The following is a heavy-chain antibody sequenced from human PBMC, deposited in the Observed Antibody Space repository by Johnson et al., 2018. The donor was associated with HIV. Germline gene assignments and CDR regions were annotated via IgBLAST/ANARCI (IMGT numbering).Heavy chain of an antibody. CDR1: GFTFNNAW. Sequence: VQLVESGGGLVKPGGSLRLSCAASGFTFNNAWMNWVRQAPGKGLEWVGRIKSETDGGTTDSAAPVKGRFTISRDDSKNTLYLQMNSLRAEDTAVYYCAKYYDILTGRNTLRDAFDIWGQGTMVTVSS. V-gene: IGHV3-15*01. CDR2: IKSETDGGTT. J-gene: IGHJ3*02. CDR3: AKYYDILTGRNTLRDAFDI. D-gene: IGHD3-9*01.